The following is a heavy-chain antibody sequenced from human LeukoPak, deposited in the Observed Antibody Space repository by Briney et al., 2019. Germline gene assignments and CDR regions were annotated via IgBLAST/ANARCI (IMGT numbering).Heavy chain of an antibody. CDR2: IWYGGSNK. Sequence: GGSLRLSCAASGFTFSSYGMHWVRQAPGKGLEWVAVIWYGGSNKYYADSVKGRFTISRDNSKNTLYLQMNSLRAEDTAVYYCARETSWTYYFDYWGQGTLVTVSS. CDR1: GFTFSSYG. D-gene: IGHD1-1*01. CDR3: ARETSWTYYFDY. V-gene: IGHV3-33*01. J-gene: IGHJ4*02.